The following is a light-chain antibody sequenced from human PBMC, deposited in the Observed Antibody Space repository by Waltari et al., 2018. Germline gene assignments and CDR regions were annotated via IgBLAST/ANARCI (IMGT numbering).Light chain of an antibody. Sequence: EIVLTQSPGTLSLSPGERATLSCRASQSVSSSYLALYQQKPGQAPRLLIYGASSRATDIPDRFSGSGSGTDFTLTISRLEPEDFAVYYCQQYGSSRTFGQGTKVEIK. CDR3: QQYGSSRT. V-gene: IGKV3-20*01. CDR2: GAS. J-gene: IGKJ1*01. CDR1: QSVSSSY.